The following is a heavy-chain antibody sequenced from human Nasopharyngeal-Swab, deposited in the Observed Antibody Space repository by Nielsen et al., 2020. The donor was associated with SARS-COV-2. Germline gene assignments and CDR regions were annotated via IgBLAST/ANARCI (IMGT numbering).Heavy chain of an antibody. CDR2: LYYGGKI. J-gene: IGHJ4*02. CDR3: AREGNCSGGSCYSYFDY. Sequence: RQAPGKGLEWIGYLYYGGKIFYNPSLKSRVSISVDTSKNQFSLELNSVTAADTAVYYCAREGNCSGGSCYSYFDYWGQGTLVTVSS. D-gene: IGHD2-15*01. V-gene: IGHV4-30-4*01.